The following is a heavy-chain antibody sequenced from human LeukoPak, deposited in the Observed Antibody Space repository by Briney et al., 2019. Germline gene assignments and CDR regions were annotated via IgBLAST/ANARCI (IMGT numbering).Heavy chain of an antibody. CDR1: GGSISSYY. CDR2: IYSSGST. CDR3: ARRNDYGTFDI. D-gene: IGHD4-17*01. J-gene: IGHJ3*02. V-gene: IGHV4-59*01. Sequence: SETLSLTCTVSGGSISSYYWSWIRQPPGKGLEWIGYIYSSGSTSYNPSLKSRVAMSVDASENQFSLKLSSVTAADTAVYYCARRNDYGTFDIWGRGTMVTVSS.